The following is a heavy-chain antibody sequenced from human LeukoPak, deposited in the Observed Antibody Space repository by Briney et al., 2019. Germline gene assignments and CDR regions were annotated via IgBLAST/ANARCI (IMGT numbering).Heavy chain of an antibody. J-gene: IGHJ5*02. V-gene: IGHV4-39*01. CDR3: ARATNYRPYSFHS. CDR2: ITSSGTA. Sequence: SSETLSLPCSLSGVSIGSDDSYYWGWIRQPPGKVLAWIAGITSSGTAHYNQSLETRVTISLDTSSNQFSLRLTFVTAADTAPYYCARATNYRPYSFHSWGQRTKVTVPS. CDR1: GVSIGSDDSYY. D-gene: IGHD3-16*02.